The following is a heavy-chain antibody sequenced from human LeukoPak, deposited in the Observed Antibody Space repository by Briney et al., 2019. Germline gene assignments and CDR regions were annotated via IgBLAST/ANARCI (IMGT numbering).Heavy chain of an antibody. J-gene: IGHJ4*02. D-gene: IGHD6-13*01. V-gene: IGHV4-59*08. CDR2: IYYSGST. Sequence: SETLSLTCTVSGGSISSYYWSWTRQPPGKGLEWIGYIYYSGSTNYNPSLKSRVTISVDTSKNQFSLKLSSVTAADTAVYYCAAYISSWGYFDYWGQGTLVTVSS. CDR1: GGSISSYY. CDR3: AAYISSWGYFDY.